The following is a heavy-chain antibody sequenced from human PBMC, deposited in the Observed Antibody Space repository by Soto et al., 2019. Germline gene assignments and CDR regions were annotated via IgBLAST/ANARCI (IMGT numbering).Heavy chain of an antibody. D-gene: IGHD3-10*01. CDR2: IYHSGSN. CDR1: GGSISSGHYS. CDR3: ARGVDRGILPFDY. J-gene: IGHJ4*02. V-gene: IGHV4-30-2*01. Sequence: QLQLQESGSGLVKASQTLSLTCAVSGGSISSGHYSWNWIRQPPGKGLEWIGYIYHSGSNYYNPSLESRVTISVDRSKNQFSLKLSSVTAADTALYYCARGVDRGILPFDYWGQGTLVTVSS.